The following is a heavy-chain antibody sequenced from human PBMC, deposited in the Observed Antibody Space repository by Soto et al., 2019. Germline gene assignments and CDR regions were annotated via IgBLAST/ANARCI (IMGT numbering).Heavy chain of an antibody. CDR2: INHSGST. J-gene: IGHJ4*02. D-gene: IGHD2-15*01. Sequence: SETLSLTCAVYGESFSDYSWSWIRQPPGKGLEWIGEINHSGSTNYNPSLMRRVTISIDTAKNQFSLNLNSVTAADTAVYFCARTDYSLALWGQGTQVPVAS. CDR3: ARTDYSLAL. CDR1: GESFSDYS. V-gene: IGHV4-34*01.